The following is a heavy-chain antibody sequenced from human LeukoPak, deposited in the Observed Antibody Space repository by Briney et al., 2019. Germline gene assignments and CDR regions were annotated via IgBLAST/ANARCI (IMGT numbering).Heavy chain of an antibody. CDR1: GGSFSGYY. D-gene: IGHD6-25*01. CDR3: ARESGGG. V-gene: IGHV4-34*01. CDR2: INHGGST. J-gene: IGHJ4*02. Sequence: PSETLSLTCAVYGGSFSGYYWSWIRQPPGKGLEWIGEINHGGSTNYNPSLKSRVTISVDTSKNQFSLKLSSVTAADTAVYYCARESGGGWGQGTLVTVSS.